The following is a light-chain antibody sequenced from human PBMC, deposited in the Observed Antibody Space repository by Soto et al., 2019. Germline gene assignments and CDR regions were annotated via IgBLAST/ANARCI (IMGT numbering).Light chain of an antibody. CDR1: SGDIGDYNY. CDR3: CSYTRSGTLF. V-gene: IGLV2-14*01. J-gene: IGLJ1*01. CDR2: DVS. Sequence: QSALTQPASVSGSPGQSITISCVGTSGDIGDYNYVSWYQQHPGKVPKVIIYDVSNRPSGVSYRFSGTKSGNTAPLTVSGLQVEDEADYYCCSYTRSGTLFFG.